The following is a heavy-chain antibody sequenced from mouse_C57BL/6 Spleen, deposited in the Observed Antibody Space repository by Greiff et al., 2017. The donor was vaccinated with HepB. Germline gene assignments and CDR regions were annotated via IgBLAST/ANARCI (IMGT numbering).Heavy chain of an antibody. CDR3: ARRGDDWFAY. V-gene: IGHV1-42*01. Sequence: VQLKESGPELVKPGASVKISCKASGYSFTGYYMNWVKQSPEKSLEWIGEINPSTGGTTYNQKFKAKATLTVDKSSSTAYMQLKSLTSEDSAVYYCARRGDDWFAYWGQGTLVTVSA. CDR2: INPSTGGT. J-gene: IGHJ3*01. CDR1: GYSFTGYY.